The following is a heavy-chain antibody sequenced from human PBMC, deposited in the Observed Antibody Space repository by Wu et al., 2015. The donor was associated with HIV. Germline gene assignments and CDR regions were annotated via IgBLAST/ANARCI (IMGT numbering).Heavy chain of an antibody. D-gene: IGHD3-22*01. V-gene: IGHV1-69*13. CDR1: GGTFSSYA. J-gene: IGHJ4*02. CDR2: IIPLFDTT. CDR3: ARWLYSDSSGYYGALGF. Sequence: QVQLVQSGAEVKKPGSSVKVSCKASGGTFSSYAINWVRQAPGRGLEWMGAIIPLFDTTNYAEKFQGRLTFTADESTTTAYMELSSLRSEDTAVYYCARWLYSDSSGYYGALGFWGQGTLVTVSS.